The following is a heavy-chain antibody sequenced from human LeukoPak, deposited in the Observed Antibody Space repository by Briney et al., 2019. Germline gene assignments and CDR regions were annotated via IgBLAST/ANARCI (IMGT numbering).Heavy chain of an antibody. CDR3: AKDPYYYGSGSYLDY. V-gene: IGHV3-23*01. CDR1: GFTFSSYA. Sequence: PGGSLRLSCAASGFTFSSYAMSWVRQAPGKGLEWVSAISGSGGSTYYADSVKGRFTISRDNSKNTLYLQMNSLRAEDTAVYYCAKDPYYYGSGSYLDYWGQGTLVTVPS. CDR2: ISGSGGST. D-gene: IGHD3-10*01. J-gene: IGHJ4*02.